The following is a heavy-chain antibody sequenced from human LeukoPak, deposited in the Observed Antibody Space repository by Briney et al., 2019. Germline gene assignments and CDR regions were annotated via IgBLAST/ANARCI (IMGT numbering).Heavy chain of an antibody. J-gene: IGHJ5*02. CDR1: GYTFTGYY. CDR2: INPNSGGT. V-gene: IGHV1-2*02. D-gene: IGHD6-13*01. CDR3: ARRLDSGSGDPVFDP. Sequence: ASVKVSCKASGYTFTGYYMHWVRQAPGQGLEWMGWINPNSGGTNYAQKFQGRVTMTRDTPISTAYMELSRLRSDDTAVYYCARRLDSGSGDPVFDPWGQGTLVTVSS.